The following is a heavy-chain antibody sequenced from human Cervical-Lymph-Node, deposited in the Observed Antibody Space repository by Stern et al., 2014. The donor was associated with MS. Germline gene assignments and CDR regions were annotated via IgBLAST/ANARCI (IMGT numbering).Heavy chain of an antibody. J-gene: IGHJ2*01. CDR1: GFTFSSYG. D-gene: IGHD5-18*01. CDR3: ATGGGYTYGSGYFDL. CDR2: ISYDGNTK. V-gene: IGHV3-30*03. Sequence: VQLVESGGGVVQPGRSLRLSCAASGFTFSSYGMHWVRQAPGKGLAWGAAISYDGNTKYSADSVKGRFTISRDNSKNTLYLQINSLRAEDTTVYYCATGGGYTYGSGYFDLWGRGTLVSVSS.